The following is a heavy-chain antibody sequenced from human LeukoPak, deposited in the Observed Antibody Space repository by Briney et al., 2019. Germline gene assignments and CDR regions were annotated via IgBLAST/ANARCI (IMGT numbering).Heavy chain of an antibody. J-gene: IGHJ4*02. CDR1: GGSISSYY. Sequence: SETLSLTCTVSGGSISSYYWSWLRQPAGKGLEWIGHIYTSGSTNYNPSLKSRVTMSVDTSKNQFSLKLSSVTAADTAVYYCAREGYCTNGVCYGFDYWGQGTLVTVSS. CDR2: IYTSGST. CDR3: AREGYCTNGVCYGFDY. D-gene: IGHD2-8*01. V-gene: IGHV4-4*07.